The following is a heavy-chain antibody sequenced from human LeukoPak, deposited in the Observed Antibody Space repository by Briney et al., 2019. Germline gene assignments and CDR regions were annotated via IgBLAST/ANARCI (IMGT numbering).Heavy chain of an antibody. CDR3: AKAGILWFGESDYYYYYGMDV. CDR2: ILYDGSNK. V-gene: IGHV3-30*18. D-gene: IGHD3-10*01. Sequence: GGSLRLSCAASGFTFSSYGMHWVRQAPGKGLEWVAVILYDGSNKYYADSVKGRFTISRDNSKNTLYLQMNSLRAEDTAVYYCAKAGILWFGESDYYYYYGMDVWGQGTTVTVSS. J-gene: IGHJ6*02. CDR1: GFTFSSYG.